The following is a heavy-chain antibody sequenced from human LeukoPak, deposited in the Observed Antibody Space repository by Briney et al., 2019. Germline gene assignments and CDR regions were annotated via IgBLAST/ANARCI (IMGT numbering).Heavy chain of an antibody. V-gene: IGHV1-3*01. CDR1: GYTFTSYA. J-gene: IGHJ6*04. CDR3: AREWGSSSFGLDYYYYYGMDA. D-gene: IGHD6-13*01. CDR2: INAGNGNT. Sequence: GASVKVSCKASGYTFTSYAMHWVRQAPGQRLEWMGWINAGNGNTKYSQKFQGRDTITWDTSASTAYMELSSLRSEDTAVYYCAREWGSSSFGLDYYYYYGMDAWGKGTTVTVSS.